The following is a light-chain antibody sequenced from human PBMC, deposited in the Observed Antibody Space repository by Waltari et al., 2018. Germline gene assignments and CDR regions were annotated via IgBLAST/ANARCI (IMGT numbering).Light chain of an antibody. J-gene: IGLJ3*02. CDR3: CSYAGSAIWV. Sequence: QSALTQPASVSGSPGQAITISCTGTSSNVGREKLVSGYQQHPGKAPKLLIYEDNKRPSGVSKRFSGSKSGNTASLTISGLQAEDEADYYCCSYAGSAIWVFGGGTKLTVL. V-gene: IGLV2-23*01. CDR1: SSNVGREKL. CDR2: EDN.